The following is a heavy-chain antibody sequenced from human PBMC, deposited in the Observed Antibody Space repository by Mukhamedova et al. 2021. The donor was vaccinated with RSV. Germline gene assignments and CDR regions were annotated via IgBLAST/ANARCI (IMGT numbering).Heavy chain of an antibody. V-gene: IGHV3-49*02. CDR3: TRDGGRAYCGRDCYKN. D-gene: IGHD2-21*02. J-gene: IGHJ4*02. CDR2: GGTA. Sequence: GGTAEYAASVKGRFIISRDDSRGIVYLQMNSLKSEDTATYYCTRDGGRAYCGRDCYKNWGQGTLVTVSS.